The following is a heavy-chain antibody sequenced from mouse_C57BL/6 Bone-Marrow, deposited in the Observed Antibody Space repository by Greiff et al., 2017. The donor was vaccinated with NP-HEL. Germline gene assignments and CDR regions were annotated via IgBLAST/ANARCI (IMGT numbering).Heavy chain of an antibody. J-gene: IGHJ3*01. Sequence: VQLQQPGAELVKPGASVKMSCKASGYTFTSYWITWVKQMPGQGLEWIGDIYPGSGSTNYNEKFKSKATLTVDTSSSTAYMQLSSLTSEDSAVYYCARITSLNYGSRGPWFAYWGQGTLVTVSA. CDR3: ARITSLNYGSRGPWFAY. V-gene: IGHV1-55*01. CDR1: GYTFTSYW. D-gene: IGHD1-1*01. CDR2: IYPGSGST.